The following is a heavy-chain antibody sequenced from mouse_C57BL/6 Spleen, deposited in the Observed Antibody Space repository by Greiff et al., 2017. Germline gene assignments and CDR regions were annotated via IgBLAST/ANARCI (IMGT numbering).Heavy chain of an antibody. CDR1: GFTFSSYA. CDR3: ARAGGNYDY. V-gene: IGHV5-4*01. J-gene: IGHJ2*01. Sequence: EVQLVESGGGLVKPGGSLKLSCAASGFTFSSYAMSWVRQTPEKRLEWVATISDGGSYTYYPDNVKGRFTISRDNAKNNLYLQMSHLKSEDTARYYCARAGGNYDYWGQGTTLTVSS. D-gene: IGHD2-1*01. CDR2: ISDGGSYT.